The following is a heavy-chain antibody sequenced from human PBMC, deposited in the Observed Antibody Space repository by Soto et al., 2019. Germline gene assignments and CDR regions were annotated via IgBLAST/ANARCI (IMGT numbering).Heavy chain of an antibody. J-gene: IGHJ4*02. CDR1: GFYFNNYG. V-gene: IGHV3-21*01. CDR2: VSKSDYT. D-gene: IGHD2-2*01. Sequence: GGSLRLSCAVSGFYFNNYGINWVRQAPGKGPEWVSSVSKSDYTYYSDSVKGRFTISRDNAKNSVSLQMNSLRAEDTAVYYCAREDSIIIPAVSDFWGQGTLVTVYS. CDR3: AREDSIIIPAVSDF.